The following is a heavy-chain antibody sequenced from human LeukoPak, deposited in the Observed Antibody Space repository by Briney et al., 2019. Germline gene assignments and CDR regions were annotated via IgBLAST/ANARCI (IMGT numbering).Heavy chain of an antibody. CDR1: GGSISSYY. D-gene: IGHD3-22*01. CDR2: IYYSGST. Sequence: SETLSLTCTVSGGSISSYYWSWIRQPPGKGPEWIGYIYYSGSTNYNPSLKSRVTISVNTSKNQFSLKLSSVTAADTAVYYCAATYYYDSSGYAAIDYWGQGTLVTVSS. J-gene: IGHJ4*02. V-gene: IGHV4-59*08. CDR3: AATYYYDSSGYAAIDY.